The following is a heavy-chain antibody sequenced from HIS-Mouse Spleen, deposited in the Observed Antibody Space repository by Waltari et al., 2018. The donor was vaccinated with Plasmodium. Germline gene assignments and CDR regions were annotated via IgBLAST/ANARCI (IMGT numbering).Heavy chain of an antibody. Sequence: QVQLQQWGAGLLKPSETLSLTCAVYGGSFSGYYWSWIRQPPGKGLEWIGEKNHRRSTNHKPTLKSRGTISGETSKSQFSLKLSSVTAADTAVYCCASSGSGSYYYWGQGTLVTVSS. CDR3: ASSGSGSYYY. CDR1: GGSFSGYY. D-gene: IGHD3-10*01. V-gene: IGHV4-34*01. J-gene: IGHJ4*02. CDR2: KNHRRST.